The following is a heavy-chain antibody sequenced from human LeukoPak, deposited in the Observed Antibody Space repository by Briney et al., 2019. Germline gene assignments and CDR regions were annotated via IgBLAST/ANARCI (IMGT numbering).Heavy chain of an antibody. CDR2: INSDGSST. V-gene: IGHV3-74*01. CDR3: ARVRGYYGSGSYAFDI. CDR1: GFTFSSYW. Sequence: GGSLRLSCAASGFTFSSYWMHWVRQAPGKGLVWVSRINSDGSSTSYADSVKGRFTISRDNAKNTLYLQMNSVRAEDTALYYCARVRGYYGSGSYAFDIWGQGTMVTVSS. J-gene: IGHJ3*02. D-gene: IGHD3-10*01.